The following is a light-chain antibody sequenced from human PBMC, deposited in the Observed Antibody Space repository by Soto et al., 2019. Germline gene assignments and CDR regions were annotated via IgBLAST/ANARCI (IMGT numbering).Light chain of an antibody. CDR3: QQRSNWPLLT. CDR2: DAS. J-gene: IGKJ4*01. V-gene: IGKV3-11*01. CDR1: ASVSSY. Sequence: EIVLAESPATLSLSPVARAPLSCTASASVSSYLSWYQLPACQAPRLLIYDASNRATGIPARFSGSGSGTDFTLTISSPEPEDFAVYYCQQRSNWPLLTFGGGTKVDIK.